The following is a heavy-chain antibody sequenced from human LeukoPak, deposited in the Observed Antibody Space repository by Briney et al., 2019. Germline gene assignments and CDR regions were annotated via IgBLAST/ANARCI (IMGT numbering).Heavy chain of an antibody. CDR1: GFTLGSYA. CDR2: ISGSSAST. J-gene: IGHJ4*02. CDR3: AVGSYYFDY. Sequence: AGGSLRLSCAASGFTLGSYAMSWVRQAPGKGLEWVSGISGSSASTYYADSVKGRFTISRDNSKNTLYVQMNSLRAEDTAVYYCAVGSYYFDYWGQGTLVTVSS. D-gene: IGHD3-10*01. V-gene: IGHV3-23*01.